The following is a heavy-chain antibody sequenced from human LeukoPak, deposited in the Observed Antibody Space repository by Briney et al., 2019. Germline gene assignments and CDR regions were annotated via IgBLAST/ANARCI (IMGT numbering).Heavy chain of an antibody. J-gene: IGHJ4*02. Sequence: SQTLSLTCAISGDSVSSNSAAWNWIRQSPSRGLVCLGRTYYRSKWYNDYAVSVKSRITINPATSKNQFSLQLNSVTPEDTAVYYCARDYGDSPWYFDYWGQGTLVTVSS. CDR3: ARDYGDSPWYFDY. D-gene: IGHD4-17*01. V-gene: IGHV6-1*01. CDR2: TYYRSKWYN. CDR1: GDSVSSNSAA.